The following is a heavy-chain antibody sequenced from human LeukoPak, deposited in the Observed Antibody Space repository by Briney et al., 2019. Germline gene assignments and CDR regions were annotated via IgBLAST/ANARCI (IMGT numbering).Heavy chain of an antibody. CDR2: INPSGGST. D-gene: IGHD3-22*01. J-gene: IGHJ4*02. CDR1: GYTFTSYY. CDR3: AREGGDSDYDSSGYFDY. V-gene: IGHV1-46*01. Sequence: ASVKVSCKASGYTFTSYYMHWVRQAPGQGLEWMGIINPSGGSTSYAQKFQGRVTMTRDMSTGTVYMELSSLRSEDTAVYYCAREGGDSDYDSSGYFDYWGQGTLVTVSS.